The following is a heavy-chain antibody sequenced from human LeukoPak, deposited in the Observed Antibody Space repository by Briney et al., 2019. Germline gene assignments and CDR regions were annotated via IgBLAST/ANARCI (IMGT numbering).Heavy chain of an antibody. CDR3: ARAGSEYYYDSKLGY. J-gene: IGHJ4*02. D-gene: IGHD3-22*01. V-gene: IGHV3-21*01. Sequence: GGSLRLSCAASGFTFSSYSMNWVRQAPGKGLEWVSSISSSSSYIYYADSVKGRFTISRDNAKNSLYLQMNSLRAEDTAVYYCARAGSEYYYDSKLGYWGQGTLVTVSS. CDR1: GFTFSSYS. CDR2: ISSSSSYI.